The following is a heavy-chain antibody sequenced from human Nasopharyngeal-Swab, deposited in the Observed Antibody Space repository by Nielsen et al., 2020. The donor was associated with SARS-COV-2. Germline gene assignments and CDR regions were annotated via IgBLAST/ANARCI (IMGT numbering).Heavy chain of an antibody. CDR2: ISGSGGST. Sequence: GVLKISCAAPGFTFSSYAMSWVRQAPGKGLEWVSAISGSGGSTYYADSVKGRFTISRDNSKNTLYLQMNSLRAEDTAVYYCAKPATTGTSYFDYWGQGTLVTVSS. V-gene: IGHV3-23*01. D-gene: IGHD1-1*01. CDR1: GFTFSSYA. J-gene: IGHJ4*02. CDR3: AKPATTGTSYFDY.